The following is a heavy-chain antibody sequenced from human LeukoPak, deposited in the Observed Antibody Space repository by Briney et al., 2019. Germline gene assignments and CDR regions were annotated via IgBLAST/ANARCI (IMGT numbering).Heavy chain of an antibody. CDR1: GFTVSSNY. D-gene: IGHD6-19*01. Sequence: PGGSLRLSCAASGFTVSSNYMSWVRQAPGKGLEGVSVIYSGGSTYYADSVKGRFTISRDNSKNTLYLQMNSLRAEDTAVYYCARRYRQWLAPYYYYGMDVWGQGTTVTVSS. J-gene: IGHJ6*02. V-gene: IGHV3-66*04. CDR3: ARRYRQWLAPYYYYGMDV. CDR2: IYSGGST.